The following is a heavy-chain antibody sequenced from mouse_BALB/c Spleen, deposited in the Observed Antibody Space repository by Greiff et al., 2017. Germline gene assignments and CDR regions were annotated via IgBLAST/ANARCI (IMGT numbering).Heavy chain of an antibody. CDR1: GYTFSSYW. V-gene: IGHV1-9*01. CDR3: AEVRRYYAMDY. D-gene: IGHD2-14*01. Sequence: QVQLQQSGAELMKPGASVKISCKATGYTFSSYWIEWVKQRPGHGLEWIGEILPGSGSTNYNEKFKGKATFTADTSSNTAYMQLSSLTSEDSAVYYCAEVRRYYAMDYWGQGTSVTVSS. J-gene: IGHJ4*01. CDR2: ILPGSGST.